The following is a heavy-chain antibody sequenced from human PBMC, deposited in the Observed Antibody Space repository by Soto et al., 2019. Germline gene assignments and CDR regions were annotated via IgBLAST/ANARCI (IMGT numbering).Heavy chain of an antibody. CDR3: ARAPQIVAMGRPFDY. V-gene: IGHV4-34*01. CDR1: GGSFSGYS. CDR2: INHSGST. Sequence: LSLTCAVYGGSFSGYSWNWIRQPPGKGLEWIGEINHSGSTNYNPSLKSRVTISLDTSKNQFSLRLTSLTAADTAVYFCARAPQIVAMGRPFDYWGQGILVTVSS. D-gene: IGHD5-12*01. J-gene: IGHJ4*02.